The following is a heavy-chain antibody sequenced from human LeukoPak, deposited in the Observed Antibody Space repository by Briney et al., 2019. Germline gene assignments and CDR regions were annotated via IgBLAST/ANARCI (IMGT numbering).Heavy chain of an antibody. CDR3: ARDAHCSSTSCYFGMDV. CDR1: GYTFTSYG. Sequence: GASVKVSCKASGYTFTSYGIIWVRQAPGQGLEWMGWISAYNGNTNYAQKLQGRVTMTTDTSTSTAYMELRSLRSDDTAVYYCARDAHCSSTSCYFGMDVWGQGTTVTVSS. V-gene: IGHV1-18*01. CDR2: ISAYNGNT. D-gene: IGHD2-2*01. J-gene: IGHJ6*02.